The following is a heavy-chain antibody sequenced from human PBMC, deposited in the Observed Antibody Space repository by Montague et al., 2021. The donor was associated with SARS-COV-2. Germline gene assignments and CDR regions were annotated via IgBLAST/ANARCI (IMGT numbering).Heavy chain of an antibody. V-gene: IGHV4-4*02. CDR1: GDSISTDNW. D-gene: IGHD6-19*01. Sequence: SETLSLTCVVSGDSISTDNWWTWVRLPPGKGLEWVGEIYHTGSTKYKPSLKSRVTMSVDTSKNQFSLNVTSVTAADTAIYYCARESGYSSGWRYYYGMDVWGQGTTVTVS. J-gene: IGHJ6*02. CDR3: ARESGYSSGWRYYYGMDV. CDR2: IYHTGST.